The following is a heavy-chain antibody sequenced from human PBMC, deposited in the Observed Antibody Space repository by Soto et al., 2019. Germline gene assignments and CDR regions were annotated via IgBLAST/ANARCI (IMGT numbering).Heavy chain of an antibody. D-gene: IGHD5-12*01. CDR1: GFTFSSYS. Sequence: SLRLSCAASGFTFSSYSMNWVRQAPGKGLEWVSSISSSSSYIYYADSVKGRFTISRDNAKNSLYLQMNSLRAEDTAVYYCARGREMATICYFDFWGQGTLVTVSS. CDR2: ISSSSSYI. J-gene: IGHJ4*02. V-gene: IGHV3-21*01. CDR3: ARGREMATICYFDF.